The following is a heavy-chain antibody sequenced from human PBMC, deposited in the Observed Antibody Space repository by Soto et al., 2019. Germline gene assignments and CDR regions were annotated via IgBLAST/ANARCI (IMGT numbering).Heavy chain of an antibody. CDR2: LNGDGSNT. D-gene: IGHD3-22*01. J-gene: IGHJ6*03. CDR3: ERAVRGYYYMDV. CDR1: GFTFSSFW. Sequence: EVQLVESGGGLVQPGGSLRLSCAASGFTFSSFWMHWVRQAPGKGVVWVSRLNGDGSNTNYAVSVRGRFTISRDNATKTLYQEMISLGVDDTAVYYRERAVRGYYYMDVWGEGTTVIVSS. V-gene: IGHV3-74*01.